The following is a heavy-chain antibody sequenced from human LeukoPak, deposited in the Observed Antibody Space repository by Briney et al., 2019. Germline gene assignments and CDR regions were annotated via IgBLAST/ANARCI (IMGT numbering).Heavy chain of an antibody. CDR1: GFTFSSYG. J-gene: IGHJ3*02. CDR3: ASYVLGDAFDI. CDR2: IWYDGSNK. D-gene: IGHD3-3*02. V-gene: IGHV3-33*01. Sequence: PGRSLRLSCAASGFTFSSYGMHGVRQAPGKGLEWVAVIWYDGSNKYYADSVKGRFTISRDNSKNTLYLQMNSLRAEDTAVYYCASYVLGDAFDIWGQGTMVTVSS.